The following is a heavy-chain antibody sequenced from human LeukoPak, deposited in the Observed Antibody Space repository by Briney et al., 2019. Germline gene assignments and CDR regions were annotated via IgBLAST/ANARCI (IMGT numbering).Heavy chain of an antibody. J-gene: IGHJ6*03. V-gene: IGHV3-74*01. CDR1: GFTFSDDG. Sequence: GGSLRLSCAASGFTFSDDGMSWVRQAPGKGLVWVSRIHSDERTTIYADSVKGRFTISRDNAKNTLYLQMNSLRADDTAIYYCVRDHYYSMDVWGKGTTVTISS. CDR3: VRDHYYSMDV. CDR2: IHSDERTT.